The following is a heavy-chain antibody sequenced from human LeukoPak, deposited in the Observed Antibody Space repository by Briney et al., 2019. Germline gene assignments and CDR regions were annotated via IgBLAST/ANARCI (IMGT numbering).Heavy chain of an antibody. CDR1: GYTFTSYA. CDR3: ASFEWPYYYDSSGYYFDY. CDR2: IIPIFGTA. Sequence: ASVKVSCKASGYTFTSYAISWVRQAPGQGLEWMGGIIPIFGTANYAQKFQGRVTITADESTSTAYMELSSLRSEDTAVYYCASFEWPYYYDSSGYYFDYWGQGTLVTVSS. J-gene: IGHJ4*02. V-gene: IGHV1-69*13. D-gene: IGHD3-22*01.